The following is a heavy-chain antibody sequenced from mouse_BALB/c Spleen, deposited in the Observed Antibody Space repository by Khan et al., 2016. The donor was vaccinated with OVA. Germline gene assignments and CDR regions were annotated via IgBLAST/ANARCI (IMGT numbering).Heavy chain of an antibody. CDR3: ATSYVYGYYCDY. Sequence: EVELVESGGGLVQPGGSRKLSCAASGFTFSSYGMHWVRQAPEKGLEWVAYISGDSNTIYYADTVKGRFTISRDNPKNTLFLPLTSLMSEDTARYYCATSYVYGYYCDYWGPGTTLTVSA. V-gene: IGHV5-17*02. J-gene: IGHJ2*01. D-gene: IGHD1-1*01. CDR1: GFTFSSYG. CDR2: ISGDSNTI.